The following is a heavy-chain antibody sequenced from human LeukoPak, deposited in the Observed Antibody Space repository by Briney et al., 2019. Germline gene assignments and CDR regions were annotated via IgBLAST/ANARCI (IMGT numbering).Heavy chain of an antibody. Sequence: GGPLRLSCAASGFTFSSYGMHWVRQAPGKGLEWVAFIRYDGSNKYYADSVKGRFTISRDSSKNTLYLQMNSLRAEDTAVYYCANPTTRAADYWGQGTLVTVSS. CDR3: ANPTTRAADY. CDR2: IRYDGSNK. V-gene: IGHV3-30*02. CDR1: GFTFSSYG. D-gene: IGHD6-25*01. J-gene: IGHJ4*02.